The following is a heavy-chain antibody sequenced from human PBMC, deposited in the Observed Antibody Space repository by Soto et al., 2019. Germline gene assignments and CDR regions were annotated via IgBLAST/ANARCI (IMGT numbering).Heavy chain of an antibody. V-gene: IGHV3-9*01. CDR2: ISWNSGSI. D-gene: IGHD6-19*01. CDR3: AKGSSSGWNPIGGWFDP. CDR1: GFTFDDYA. Sequence: EVQLVESGGGLVQPGRSLRLSCAASGFTFDDYAMHWVRQAPGKGLEWVSGISWNSGSIGYAGSVKGRFTISRNKAKNSLSLEMNSPRAEDTALYYCAKGSSSGWNPIGGWFDPWGQGTLVTVSS. J-gene: IGHJ5*02.